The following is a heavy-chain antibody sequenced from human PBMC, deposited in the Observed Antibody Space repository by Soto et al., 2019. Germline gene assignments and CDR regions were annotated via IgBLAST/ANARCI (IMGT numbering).Heavy chain of an antibody. J-gene: IGHJ4*02. CDR1: GFTFINSA. D-gene: IGHD1-26*01. CDR2: IVVGSGRT. CDR3: AAVQGGGATFHF. Sequence: QMQLAQSGPEVKKPGTSVKVSCKASGFTFINSAIQWVRQARGQRLEWIGWIVVGSGRTDYAQKFQERVTITRDMSTSTAYMELSSLRLEDTAVYYCAAVQGGGATFHFWGQGSLVTVSS. V-gene: IGHV1-58*02.